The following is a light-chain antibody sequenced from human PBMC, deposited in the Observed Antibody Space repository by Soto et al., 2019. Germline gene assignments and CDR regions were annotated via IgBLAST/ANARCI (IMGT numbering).Light chain of an antibody. V-gene: IGKV3-15*01. CDR1: QSVSSN. Sequence: EIVMTQSQATLSVSPGERATLSCRASQSVSSNLAWYQQKPGQAPRLLIYGASTRATGIPARFSGSGSGTEFTLTISSLQSEDFAVYYCLQYGISGTFAQGTKVDIK. CDR2: GAS. CDR3: LQYGISGT. J-gene: IGKJ1*01.